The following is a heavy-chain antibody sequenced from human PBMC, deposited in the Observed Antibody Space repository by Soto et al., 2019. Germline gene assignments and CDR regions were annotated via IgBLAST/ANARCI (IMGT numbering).Heavy chain of an antibody. Sequence: QVQLVESGGGVVQPGRSLRLSCAASGFTFSSYGMHWVRQAPGKGLEWVAVISYDGSNKYYADSVKGRFTISRDNSKNTLYLQMNSLRAEDTAVYYCAKEQLVRDYYYYGMDVWGQGTTVTVSS. J-gene: IGHJ6*02. CDR1: GFTFSSYG. CDR2: ISYDGSNK. CDR3: AKEQLVRDYYYYGMDV. D-gene: IGHD6-13*01. V-gene: IGHV3-30*18.